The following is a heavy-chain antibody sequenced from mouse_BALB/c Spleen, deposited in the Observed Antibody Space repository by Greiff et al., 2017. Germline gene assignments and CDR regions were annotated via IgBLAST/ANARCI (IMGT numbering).Heavy chain of an antibody. Sequence: QVQLKQSGPGLVQPSQSLSITCTVSGFSLTSYGVHWVRQSPGKGLEWLGVIWSGGSTDYNAAFISRLSISKDNSKSQVFFKMNSLQANDTAIYYCARNGGLRRTDYYAMDYWGQGTSVTVSS. CDR1: GFSLTSYG. CDR2: IWSGGST. CDR3: ARNGGLRRTDYYAMDY. V-gene: IGHV2-2*02. D-gene: IGHD2-4*01. J-gene: IGHJ4*01.